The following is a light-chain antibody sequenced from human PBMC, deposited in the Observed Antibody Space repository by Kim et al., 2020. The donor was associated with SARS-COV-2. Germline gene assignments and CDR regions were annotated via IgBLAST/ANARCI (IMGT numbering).Light chain of an antibody. V-gene: IGKV1-5*01. J-gene: IGKJ2*01. CDR2: DAS. CDR3: QQYNRYQYT. Sequence: DIQMTQSPSTLSASVGDRVTITCRASQSISSWLAWYQQKPGKAPKLLIYDASSLESGVPSRFSGSGSGTEFTLTISSLQPDDFATHFCQQYNRYQYTFGQGTKLEI. CDR1: QSISSW.